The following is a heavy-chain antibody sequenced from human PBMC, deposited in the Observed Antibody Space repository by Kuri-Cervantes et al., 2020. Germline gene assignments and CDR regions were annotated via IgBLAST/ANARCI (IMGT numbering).Heavy chain of an antibody. CDR2: ISTYNGNT. D-gene: IGHD3-16*02. Sequence: ASVKVSCKDSGYTFTSYAINWVRQATGQGLEWMGWISTYNGNTHYAQKVQGRVSMTTDTSTSTVYMELRSLRSDDTAVYYCVREFCERGGYCYDVFDVWGQGTMVTVSS. V-gene: IGHV1-18*01. J-gene: IGHJ3*01. CDR1: GYTFTSYA. CDR3: VREFCERGGYCYDVFDV.